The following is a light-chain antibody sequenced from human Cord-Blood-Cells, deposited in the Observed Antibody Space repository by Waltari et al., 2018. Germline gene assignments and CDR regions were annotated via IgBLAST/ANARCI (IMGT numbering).Light chain of an antibody. CDR1: SSDVGRYNL. V-gene: IGLV2-23*02. Sequence: QSALTQPASVSGSPGQSITISCTGTSSDVGRYNLVSWYQQQPGKAPNLMIYEVSKRPSGFSNRFSGSKSGNTASLTISGLQVEDEADYYCCSYADDVVFGGGTKLTVL. J-gene: IGLJ2*01. CDR3: CSYADDVV. CDR2: EVS.